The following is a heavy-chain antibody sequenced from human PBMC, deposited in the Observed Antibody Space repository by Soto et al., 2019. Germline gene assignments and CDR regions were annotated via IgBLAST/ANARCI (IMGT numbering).Heavy chain of an antibody. CDR1: GVSIANFF. V-gene: IGHV4-59*08. Sequence: SETLSLTCTVSGVSIANFFWSWIRQPPGKGLEWIGYMSRGGTTTYNPSLKGRATISVDTSKNQLSLKLTSVTAADTAMYYCARDRGGITVAANPLGEWFDPWGPGTLVTVSS. CDR2: MSRGGTT. D-gene: IGHD6-19*01. J-gene: IGHJ5*02. CDR3: ARDRGGITVAANPLGEWFDP.